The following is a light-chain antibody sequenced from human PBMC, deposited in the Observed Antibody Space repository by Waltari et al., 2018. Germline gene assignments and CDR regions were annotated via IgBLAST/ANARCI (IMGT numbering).Light chain of an antibody. CDR2: DTS. V-gene: IGKV3-20*01. CDR3: QKYVSLPAT. Sequence: VLTQSPGTLSLSPGERATLSCRASQSVGKYLAWYQQKPGQAPRLLIYDTSTRATGIPDRFSGNGSGTDFSLTISRLEPEDFAVYYCQKYVSLPATFGQGTKVQAK. CDR1: QSVGKY. J-gene: IGKJ1*01.